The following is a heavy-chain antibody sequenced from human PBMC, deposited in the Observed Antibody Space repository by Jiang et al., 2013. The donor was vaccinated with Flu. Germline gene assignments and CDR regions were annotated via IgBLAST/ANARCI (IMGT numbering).Heavy chain of an antibody. J-gene: IGHJ3*02. Sequence: WVRQAPGQGLEWMGIIYPSGTSTIYAQKFQGRVTMTRDTSTRTVYMELSSLTSDDTAVYYCARDQPDYGADDAFDIWGQGTMVTVSS. CDR2: IYPSGTST. D-gene: IGHD4-17*01. V-gene: IGHV1-46*01. CDR3: ARDQPDYGADDAFDI.